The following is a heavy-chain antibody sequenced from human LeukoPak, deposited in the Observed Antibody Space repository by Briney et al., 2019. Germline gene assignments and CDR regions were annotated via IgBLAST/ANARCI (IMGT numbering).Heavy chain of an antibody. Sequence: GGSLRLSCAASGFTFSSYSMNWVRQAPGKGLDWVSSISSSSSYIYYADSVKGRFTISRDNAKNSLYLQMNSLRAEDTAVYYCARVFWNSSSWYVDYWGQGTLVTVSS. CDR3: ARVFWNSSSWYVDY. V-gene: IGHV3-21*01. CDR1: GFTFSSYS. CDR2: ISSSSSYI. J-gene: IGHJ4*02. D-gene: IGHD6-13*01.